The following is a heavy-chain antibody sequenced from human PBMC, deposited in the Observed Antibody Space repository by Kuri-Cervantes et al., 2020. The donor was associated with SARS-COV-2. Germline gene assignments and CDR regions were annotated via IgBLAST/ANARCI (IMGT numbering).Heavy chain of an antibody. CDR1: GYTFTGYY. CDR3: ARVPSPPRHTYGDSYFDY. J-gene: IGHJ4*02. CDR2: INPNSGGT. Sequence: ASVKVSCKASGYTFTGYYMHWVRQAPGQGLEWMGWINPNSGGTNYAQKFQGRVTMTRDTSISTAYMELSRLRSDDTAVYYCARVPSPPRHTYGDSYFDYWGQGTLVTVSS. D-gene: IGHD4-17*01. V-gene: IGHV1-2*02.